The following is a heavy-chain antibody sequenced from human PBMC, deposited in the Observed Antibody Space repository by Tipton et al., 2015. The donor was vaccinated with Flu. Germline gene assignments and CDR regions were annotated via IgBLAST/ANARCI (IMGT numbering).Heavy chain of an antibody. J-gene: IGHJ2*01. CDR1: GGTFSSYA. Sequence: QSGPEVKKPGSSVKVSCKASGGTFSSYAISWVRQAPGQGLEWMGGIIPIFGTANYAQKFQGRVTITADESTSTAYMELSSLRSEDTAVYYCASRPPDGSGSYRNWYFDLWGRGTLVTVSS. CDR3: ASRPPDGSGSYRNWYFDL. CDR2: IIPIFGTA. D-gene: IGHD3-10*01. V-gene: IGHV1-69*01.